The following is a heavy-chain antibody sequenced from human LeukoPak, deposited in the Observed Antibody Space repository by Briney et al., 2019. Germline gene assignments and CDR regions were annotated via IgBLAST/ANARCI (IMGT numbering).Heavy chain of an antibody. Sequence: PSGTLSLTCAVSGGSISSSNWWSWVRQPPGKGLEWIGEIYHSGSTYYNPSLKSRVTISVDTSKNQFSLKLSSVTAADTAVYYCAREDYGDFKFDYWGQGTLVTVSS. D-gene: IGHD4-17*01. CDR2: IYHSGST. V-gene: IGHV4-4*02. J-gene: IGHJ4*02. CDR1: GGSISSSNW. CDR3: AREDYGDFKFDY.